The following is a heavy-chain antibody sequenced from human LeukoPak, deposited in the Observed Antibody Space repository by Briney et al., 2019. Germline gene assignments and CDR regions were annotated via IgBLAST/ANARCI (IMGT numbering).Heavy chain of an antibody. CDR3: ARGDYDSSGYYYRYLDC. CDR2: INQDGSEQ. V-gene: IGHV3-7*01. CDR1: GFTFSSYW. D-gene: IGHD3-22*01. Sequence: HSGGSLRLSCAASGFTFSSYWMSWVRQAPGKGLEWVANINQDGSEQYYVDSVKGRFTISRDNAKSSLYLQMNSLRAEDTAVYYCARGDYDSSGYYYRYLDCWGQGTLVTVSS. J-gene: IGHJ4*02.